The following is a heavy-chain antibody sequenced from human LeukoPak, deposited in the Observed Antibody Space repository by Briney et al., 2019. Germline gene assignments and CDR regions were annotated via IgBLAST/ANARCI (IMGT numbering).Heavy chain of an antibody. CDR2: INWNGDST. CDR1: GFTFSSYW. J-gene: IGHJ4*02. D-gene: IGHD2-2*01. Sequence: GGSLRLSCAASGFTFSSYWMSWVRQAPGKGLEWVSGINWNGDSTGYADSVKGRFTISRANAKNSLYLQMNSLRAEDTALYYCARRFCISTSCSGFDYWGQGALVTVSS. V-gene: IGHV3-20*04. CDR3: ARRFCISTSCSGFDY.